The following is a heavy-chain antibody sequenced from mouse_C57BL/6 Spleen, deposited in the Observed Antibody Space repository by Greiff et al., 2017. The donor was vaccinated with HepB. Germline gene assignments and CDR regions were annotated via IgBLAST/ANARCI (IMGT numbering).Heavy chain of an antibody. CDR1: GYAFSSYW. CDR3: ARLLRYSYAMDY. Sequence: VKLQQSGAELVKPGASVKISCKASGYAFSSYWMNWVKQRPGKGLEWIGQIYPGDGDTNYNGKFKGKATLTADKSSSTAYMQLSSLTSEDSAVYFCARLLRYSYAMDYWGQGTSVTVSS. D-gene: IGHD1-1*01. V-gene: IGHV1-80*01. J-gene: IGHJ4*01. CDR2: IYPGDGDT.